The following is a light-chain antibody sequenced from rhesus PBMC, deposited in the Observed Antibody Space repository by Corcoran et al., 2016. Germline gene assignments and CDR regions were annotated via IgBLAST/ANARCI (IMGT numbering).Light chain of an antibody. CDR3: QQHNSYPLT. CDR2: KAS. CDR1: QGISSY. J-gene: IGKJ4*01. Sequence: DIQMTQSPSSLSASVGDTVTITCRASQGISSYLAWYQQKPGKAPKLLIYKASPLQSGVPSRFSGSGSGTDFTLTIRSLQPEDVATYYCQQHNSYPLTFGGGTKVEIK. V-gene: IGKV1-25*01.